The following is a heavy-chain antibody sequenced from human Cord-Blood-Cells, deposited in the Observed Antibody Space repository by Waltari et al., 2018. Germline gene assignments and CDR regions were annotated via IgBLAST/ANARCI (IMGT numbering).Heavy chain of an antibody. D-gene: IGHD2-15*01. J-gene: IGHJ4*02. CDR3: ARGDIVVVVAAFDY. V-gene: IGHV4-39*01. CDR1: GGSISSSSYY. CDR2: IYYSGRT. Sequence: QLQLQESGPGLVKPSETLSLTCTVSGGSISSSSYYWGWIRQPPGKGPEWIGSIYYSGRTYYNPSLKSRVTISVDTSKNQFSLKLSSVTAADTAVYYCARGDIVVVVAAFDYWGQGTLVTVSS.